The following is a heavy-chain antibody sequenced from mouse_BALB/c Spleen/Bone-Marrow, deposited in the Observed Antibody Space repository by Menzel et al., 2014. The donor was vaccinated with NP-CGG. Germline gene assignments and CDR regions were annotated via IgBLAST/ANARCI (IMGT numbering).Heavy chain of an antibody. J-gene: IGHJ4*01. V-gene: IGHV14-3*02. CDR3: ARSHYYGSYAMDY. CDR1: GFNIKDTY. D-gene: IGHD1-2*01. CDR2: IDPANGNT. Sequence: VQLQQSGAELVKPGASVKLSCTASGFNIKDTYMHWVKQRPEQGLEWIGRIDPANGNTKYDLKFQGKATITADTSSNTAYLQLSSLTSEDTAVYYCARSHYYGSYAMDYWGQGTSVTVSS.